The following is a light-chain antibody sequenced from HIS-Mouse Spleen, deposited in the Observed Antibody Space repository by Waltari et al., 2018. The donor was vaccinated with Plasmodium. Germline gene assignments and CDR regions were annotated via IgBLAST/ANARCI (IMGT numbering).Light chain of an antibody. CDR1: QSFSSN. Sequence: EIVMTQSPATLSVSPGERATLSCRASQSFSSNLAWYQQKPGQAPRLLIYGASPRATGIPARFSGSGSGTEFTLTISSLQSEDFAVYYCQQYNNWPFTFGPGTKVDIK. V-gene: IGKV3-15*01. CDR2: GAS. CDR3: QQYNNWPFT. J-gene: IGKJ3*01.